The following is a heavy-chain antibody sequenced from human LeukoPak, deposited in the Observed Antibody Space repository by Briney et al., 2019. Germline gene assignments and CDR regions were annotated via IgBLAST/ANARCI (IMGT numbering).Heavy chain of an antibody. J-gene: IGHJ4*02. D-gene: IGHD1-7*01. CDR2: IKQDGSEK. V-gene: IGHV3-7*01. Sequence: GGSLRLSCAASGFTFSSYWMSWVRQAPGRGLEWVANIKQDGSEKYYVDSVKGRFTISRDNAKNSLYLQMNSLRSEDTAVYYYADGTTPDYWGQGTLVTVSS. CDR1: GFTFSSYW. CDR3: ADGTTPDY.